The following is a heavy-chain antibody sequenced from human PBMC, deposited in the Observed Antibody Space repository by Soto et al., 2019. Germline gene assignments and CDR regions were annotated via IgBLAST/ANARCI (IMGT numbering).Heavy chain of an antibody. CDR3: AKTRHDYSGPSYYYYMDV. CDR1: GFTFDDYA. V-gene: IGHV3-9*01. J-gene: IGHJ6*03. D-gene: IGHD4-17*01. Sequence: EVQLVESGGGLVQPGRSLRLSCAASGFTFDDYAMHWVRQAPGKGLEWVSGISWNSGSIGYADSVKGRFTISRDNAKNSLYLQMNSQRAEDTALYYCAKTRHDYSGPSYYYYMDVWGKGTTVTVSS. CDR2: ISWNSGSI.